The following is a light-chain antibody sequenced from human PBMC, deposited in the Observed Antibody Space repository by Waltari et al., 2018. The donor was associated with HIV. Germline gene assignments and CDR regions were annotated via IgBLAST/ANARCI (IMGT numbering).Light chain of an antibody. CDR2: DVD. J-gene: IGLJ2*01. CDR3: CSYAGTSTI. CDR1: RSDVGGYSS. Sequence: QSALTQPPSVSGSPGQSVTISCTGTRSDVGGYSSVSWYQQFPGKVPKLMVYDVDKRPSGVPDRFSGSKSGNTAFLTISGLLAEDEADYYCCSYAGTSTIFGGGTKLTIL. V-gene: IGLV2-11*01.